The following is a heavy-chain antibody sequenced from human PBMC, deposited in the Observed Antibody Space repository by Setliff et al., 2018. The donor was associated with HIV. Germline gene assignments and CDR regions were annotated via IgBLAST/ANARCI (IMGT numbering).Heavy chain of an antibody. CDR3: ARQTYYYDNSGHNWFDP. Sequence: PSETLSLTCTVSGGSISSYYWSWIRQPPGKGLEWIGYIYNSASTSYNPSLKSRVTISVDTSKNQFSLKLSSVTAADTAVYFCARQTYYYDNSGHNWFDPWGQGTLVTVSS. CDR1: GGSISSYY. J-gene: IGHJ5*02. CDR2: IYNSAST. V-gene: IGHV4-59*08. D-gene: IGHD3-22*01.